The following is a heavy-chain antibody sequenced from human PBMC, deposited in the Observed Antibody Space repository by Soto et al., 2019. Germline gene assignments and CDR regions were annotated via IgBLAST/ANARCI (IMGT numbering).Heavy chain of an antibody. V-gene: IGHV1-3*01. CDR2: INANNGNT. CDR1: GYTFTSYA. CDR3: ASAPYCSGGSCYSYSYNWFDP. J-gene: IGHJ5*02. Sequence: GASVKVSCKASGYTFTSYAMHWVRQAPGQRLEWMGWINANNGNTKYSQKFQGRVTMTRNTSISTAYMELSSLRSEDTAVYYCASAPYCSGGSCYSYSYNWFDPWGQGTLVTVSS. D-gene: IGHD2-15*01.